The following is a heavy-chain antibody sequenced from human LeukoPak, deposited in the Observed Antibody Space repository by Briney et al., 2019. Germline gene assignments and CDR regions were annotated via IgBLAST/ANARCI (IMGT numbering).Heavy chain of an antibody. V-gene: IGHV3-21*01. J-gene: IGHJ4*02. Sequence: GGSLRLSCAASGFTFSHFTINCVRQAPGKGLEWVSTISGSSTYIFYADSVKGRFTISRDDAKNSLYLQMNSLRAEDTAVYYCARSCGGDCYSSHRYYFDYWGQGSLVTVSS. CDR1: GFTFSHFT. CDR2: ISGSSTYI. CDR3: ARSCGGDCYSSHRYYFDY. D-gene: IGHD2-21*02.